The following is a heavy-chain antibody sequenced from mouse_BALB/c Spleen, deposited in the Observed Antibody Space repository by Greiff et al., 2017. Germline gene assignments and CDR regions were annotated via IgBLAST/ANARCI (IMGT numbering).Heavy chain of an antibody. CDR3: ARRGSPFDY. CDR2: ISSGSSTI. Sequence: EVNVVESGGGLVQPGGSRKLSCAASGFTFSSFGMHWVRQAPEKGLEWVAYISSGSSTIYYADTVKGRFTISRDNPKNTLFLQMTSLRSEDTAMYYCARRGSPFDYWGQGTSVTVSS. CDR1: GFTFSSFG. J-gene: IGHJ4*01. V-gene: IGHV5-17*02. D-gene: IGHD3-2*02.